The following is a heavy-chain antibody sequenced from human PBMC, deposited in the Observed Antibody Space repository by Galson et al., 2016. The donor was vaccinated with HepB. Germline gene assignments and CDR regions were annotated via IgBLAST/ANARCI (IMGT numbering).Heavy chain of an antibody. V-gene: IGHV1-18*01. J-gene: IGHJ6*02. D-gene: IGHD3-3*01. Sequence: SVKVSCKASRCTFTSYGISWVRQAPGQGLEWMGWISAYNGNTNYAQKFQGRVTMTTDTSTRTAYMELRSLKSDDTAVYYCARAVLPNYGMDVWGQGTTVTVSS. CDR2: ISAYNGNT. CDR3: ARAVLPNYGMDV. CDR1: RCTFTSYG.